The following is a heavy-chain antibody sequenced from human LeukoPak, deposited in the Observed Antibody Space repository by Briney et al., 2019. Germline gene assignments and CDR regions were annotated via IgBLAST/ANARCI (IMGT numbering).Heavy chain of an antibody. V-gene: IGHV4-61*02. D-gene: IGHD5-24*01. J-gene: IGHJ4*02. CDR3: AREGGDGYNPASNFDY. CDR1: GGSISSGSYY. CDR2: IYTNGST. Sequence: SQTLSLTCTVSGGSISSGSYYWSWIRQPAGKGLEWIGRIYTNGSTNYNPSLKSRVTISVDTSKNQFSLKLSSVTAADTAVYYCAREGGDGYNPASNFDYWGQGTLVTVSS.